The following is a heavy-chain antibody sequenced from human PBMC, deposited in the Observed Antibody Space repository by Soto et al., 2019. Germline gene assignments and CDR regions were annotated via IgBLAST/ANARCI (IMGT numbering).Heavy chain of an antibody. Sequence: GASVKVSCKASGYRFSSYGICWVRQAPGQGLQWMGWISTYSGNTNFAQDFRDRLTMTTDTSTNTAYLQWRSLKASDTAIYYCARQGRPYSGSGYYYGMDVWGQGTTVTVSS. CDR2: ISTYSGNT. CDR1: GYRFSSYG. CDR3: ARQGRPYSGSGYYYGMDV. D-gene: IGHD6-6*01. J-gene: IGHJ6*02. V-gene: IGHV1-18*04.